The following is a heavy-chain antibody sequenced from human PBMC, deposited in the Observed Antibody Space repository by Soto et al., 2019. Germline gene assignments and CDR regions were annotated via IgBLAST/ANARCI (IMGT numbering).Heavy chain of an antibody. CDR3: ASPSDSSGYYYDY. D-gene: IGHD3-22*01. CDR1: GGSISSSSYY. J-gene: IGHJ4*02. V-gene: IGHV4-39*01. Sequence: PSETLSLTCIVSGGSISSSSYYWGWIRQPPGKGLEWIGSIYYSGSTYYNPSLKSRVTISVDTSKNQFSLKLSSVTAADTAVYYCASPSDSSGYYYDYWGQGTLFTVSS. CDR2: IYYSGST.